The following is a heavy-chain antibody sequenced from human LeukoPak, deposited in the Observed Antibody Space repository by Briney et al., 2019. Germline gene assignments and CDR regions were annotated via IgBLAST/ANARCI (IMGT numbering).Heavy chain of an antibody. J-gene: IGHJ4*02. Sequence: ASVTVSCKASGYTFTSNYIHWVRQAPGQGLEWMGMIYPRDGSTSYAQKFQGRVTVTRDTSTSTVHMELSGLRSEDTAVYYCARYVDTTTGSDYWGQGTLVTVSS. V-gene: IGHV1-46*01. CDR2: IYPRDGST. CDR1: GYTFTSNY. D-gene: IGHD5-18*01. CDR3: ARYVDTTTGSDY.